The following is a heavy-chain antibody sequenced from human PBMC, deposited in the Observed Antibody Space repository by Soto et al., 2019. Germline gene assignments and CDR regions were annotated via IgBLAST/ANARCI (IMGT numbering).Heavy chain of an antibody. CDR1: GGSFSGYY. V-gene: IGHV4-34*01. Sequence: QVQLQQWGAGLLKPSETLSLTCAVYGGSFSGYYWSWIRQPPGKGLEWIGEINHSGSTNYNPSLKSRVTISVDTSKNQFSLQLSSVTAADTAVYYCARGLVATINYYYMDVWGKGTTVTVSS. J-gene: IGHJ6*03. CDR2: INHSGST. D-gene: IGHD5-12*01. CDR3: ARGLVATINYYYMDV.